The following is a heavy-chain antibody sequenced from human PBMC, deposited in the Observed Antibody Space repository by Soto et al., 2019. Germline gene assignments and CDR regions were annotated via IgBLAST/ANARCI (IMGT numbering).Heavy chain of an antibody. CDR3: AKDAMYYDSSGSYFDY. J-gene: IGHJ4*02. CDR2: ISGSGGST. V-gene: IGHV3-23*01. Sequence: PGGSLRLSCVASGFTFSSYAMSWVRQAPGKGLEWVSAISGSGGSTYCADSVKGRFTTSRDNSKNTLYLQMNSLRAEDTAVYYCAKDAMYYDSSGSYFDYWGQGTLVTVSS. D-gene: IGHD3-22*01. CDR1: GFTFSSYA.